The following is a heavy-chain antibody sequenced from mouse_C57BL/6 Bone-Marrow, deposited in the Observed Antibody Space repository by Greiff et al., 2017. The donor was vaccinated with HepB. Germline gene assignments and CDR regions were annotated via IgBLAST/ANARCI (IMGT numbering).Heavy chain of an antibody. CDR3: ARSEYYGSSYGFAY. J-gene: IGHJ3*01. Sequence: EVQLQQSGPELVKPGASVKISCKASGYSFTGYYMNWVKQSPEKSLEWIGEINPSTGGTTYNQKFKAKATLTVDKSSSTAYMQLKSLTSEDSAVDDGARSEYYGSSYGFAYWGQGTLVTVAA. CDR1: GYSFTGYY. D-gene: IGHD1-1*01. V-gene: IGHV1-42*01. CDR2: INPSTGGT.